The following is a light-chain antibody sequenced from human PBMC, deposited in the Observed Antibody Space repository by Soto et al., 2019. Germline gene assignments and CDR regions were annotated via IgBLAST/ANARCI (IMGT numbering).Light chain of an antibody. V-gene: IGKV1-39*01. CDR1: QSIASY. Sequence: DIQMTQSPSSLSASVGDRVTITCRGSQSIASYLNWYQKKPGKAPNLLIYAASNLESGVTSRISGSGSGTDFTLTITSLQPEDFATYYCQQSHSTPVTFGGGTKVDIK. CDR2: AAS. CDR3: QQSHSTPVT. J-gene: IGKJ4*01.